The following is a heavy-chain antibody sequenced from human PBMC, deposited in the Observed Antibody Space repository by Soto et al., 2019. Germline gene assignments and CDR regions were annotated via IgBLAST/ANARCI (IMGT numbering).Heavy chain of an antibody. CDR2: IIPLFGTA. J-gene: IGHJ4*02. CDR1: GGTFSTYA. CDR3: ARPKGTYSSGSYYFDF. V-gene: IGHV1-69*01. D-gene: IGHD6-19*01. Sequence: QVQLEQSGGEVKQPGSSVRVSCKTSGGTFSTYAINWVRQAPGQGLEWMGAIIPLFGTADYSQKFQGRVTITADESTSTAYMELSSLRFDHTAVYFCARPKGTYSSGSYYFDFWGQGTLVTVSS.